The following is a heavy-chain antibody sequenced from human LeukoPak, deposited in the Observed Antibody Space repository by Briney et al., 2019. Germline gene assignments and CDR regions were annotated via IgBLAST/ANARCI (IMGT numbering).Heavy chain of an antibody. V-gene: IGHV3-21*04. D-gene: IGHD5-12*01. Sequence: PGGSLRLSCAASGFTFSLYSMNWVRQAPGKGLEWVSSISSSSNYIYYADSVKGRFTISRDNSKNTVYLQMNSLRPEDTAMYYCAREGGYVFDYWGQGTLVTVSS. CDR2: ISSSSNYI. CDR1: GFTFSLYS. CDR3: AREGGYVFDY. J-gene: IGHJ4*02.